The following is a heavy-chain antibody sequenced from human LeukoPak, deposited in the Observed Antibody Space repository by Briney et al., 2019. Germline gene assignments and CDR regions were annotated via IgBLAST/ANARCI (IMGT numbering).Heavy chain of an antibody. CDR2: ISSSGSTI. V-gene: IGHV3-11*04. CDR3: ARAPPYGGNSVVDY. J-gene: IGHJ4*02. CDR1: GFTFSDYY. Sequence: GGSLRLSCAASGFTFSDYYMSWIRQAPGKGLEWVSYISSSGSTIYYADSVKGRFTISRDNAKNSLYLQMNSLRAEDTAVHYCARAPPYGGNSVVDYWGQGTLVTVSS. D-gene: IGHD4-23*01.